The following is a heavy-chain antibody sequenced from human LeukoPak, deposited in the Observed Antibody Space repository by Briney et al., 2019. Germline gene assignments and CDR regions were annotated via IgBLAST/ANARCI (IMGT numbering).Heavy chain of an antibody. V-gene: IGHV3-53*01. D-gene: IGHD6-13*01. CDR1: GFTVSSNY. Sequence: GGSLRLSCAASGFTVSSNYMSWVRQAPGKGLEWVSVIYSGGSTYYADSVKGRFTISRDNSKNTLYLQMNSLRAEDTAVYYCARCTWHINSWTPFDYWGQGTLVTVSS. CDR3: ARCTWHINSWTPFDY. J-gene: IGHJ4*02. CDR2: IYSGGST.